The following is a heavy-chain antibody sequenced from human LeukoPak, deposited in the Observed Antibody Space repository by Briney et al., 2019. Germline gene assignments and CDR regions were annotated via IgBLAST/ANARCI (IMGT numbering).Heavy chain of an antibody. CDR2: ISYDGSNK. Sequence: GGSLRLSCAASGFTFSSYAMSWVRQAPGKGLEWVAVISYDGSNKYYADSVKGRFTISRDNSKNTLYLQMNSLRAEDTAVYYCAKLGSYYYDSSGYDDYWGQGTLVTVSS. D-gene: IGHD3-22*01. V-gene: IGHV3-30*18. J-gene: IGHJ4*02. CDR1: GFTFSSYA. CDR3: AKLGSYYYDSSGYDDY.